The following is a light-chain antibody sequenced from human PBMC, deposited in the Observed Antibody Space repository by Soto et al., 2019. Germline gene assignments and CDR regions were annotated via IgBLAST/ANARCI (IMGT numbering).Light chain of an antibody. CDR2: EVS. CDR3: SSYTGSSTSV. CDR1: SSDVGAYNF. J-gene: IGLJ1*01. Sequence: QSVLTQPASVSGSPGQSITISCTGTSSDVGAYNFVSWYQQHPGKAPKVMIYEVSHRPSGVSSRFSGSKSGNTASLTISGLQAEDEAEYYCSSYTGSSTSVFGSGTKVTVL. V-gene: IGLV2-14*01.